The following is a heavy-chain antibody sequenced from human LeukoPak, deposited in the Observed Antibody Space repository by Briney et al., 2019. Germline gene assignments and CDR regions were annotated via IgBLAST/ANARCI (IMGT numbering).Heavy chain of an antibody. D-gene: IGHD3-10*01. Sequence: PSETLSLTCTVSGGSISSYYWSWIRQPPGKGLEWVGHIYYLGSTNYNPSLKSRVSISIDTSKNYFSLKLNSVIAADTAVYYCARDRPGSYWYFDLWGRGTLVTVSS. CDR1: GGSISSYY. CDR3: ARDRPGSYWYFDL. V-gene: IGHV4-59*01. CDR2: IYYLGST. J-gene: IGHJ2*01.